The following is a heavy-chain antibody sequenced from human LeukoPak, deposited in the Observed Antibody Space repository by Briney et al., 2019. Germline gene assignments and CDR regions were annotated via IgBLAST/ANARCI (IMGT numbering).Heavy chain of an antibody. V-gene: IGHV3-15*01. CDR2: IKSKTDGGTT. J-gene: IGHJ4*02. CDR3: TTRRYQLRYYYFDY. CDR1: GFDFSTHS. Sequence: KAGGSLRLSCVVSGFDFSTHSMNCVRQAPGEGLEWVGRIKSKTDGGTTDYATPVKGRFTISRDDSKNTLYLQMNSLKTEDTAVYYCTTRRYQLRYYYFDYWGQGTLVTVPS. D-gene: IGHD2-2*01.